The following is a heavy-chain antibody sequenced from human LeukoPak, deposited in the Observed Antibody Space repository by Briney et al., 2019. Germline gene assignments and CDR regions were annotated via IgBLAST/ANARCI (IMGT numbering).Heavy chain of an antibody. D-gene: IGHD2-21*01. CDR1: GFTFSSYS. J-gene: IGHJ5*02. V-gene: IGHV3-21*01. CDR3: ARDLVGDTIGGFDP. CDR2: ISSSSSYI. Sequence: PGGSLRLSCAASGFTFSSYSMNWVRQAPGKGLEWVSSISSSSSYIYYADSVKGRFTISRDNAKNSLYLQMNSLRAEDTAVYYCARDLVGDTIGGFDPWGQGTLVTVSS.